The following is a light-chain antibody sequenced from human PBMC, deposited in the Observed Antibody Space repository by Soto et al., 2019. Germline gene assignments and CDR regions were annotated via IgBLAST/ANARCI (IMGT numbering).Light chain of an antibody. V-gene: IGKV3-20*01. CDR3: QQYGRSPFT. CDR1: QSISSSY. Sequence: EIVLTQSPGTLSLSPGERATLSGRASQSISSSYLAWYQQKPGPTPRLLFYGASSRATGIPDRFSGSGSGTDFTLTISSMEPEDFAVYYCQQYGRSPFTFGPGTKVDI. CDR2: GAS. J-gene: IGKJ3*01.